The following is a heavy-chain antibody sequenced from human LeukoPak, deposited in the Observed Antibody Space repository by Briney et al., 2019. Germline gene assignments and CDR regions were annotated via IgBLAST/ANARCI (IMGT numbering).Heavy chain of an antibody. CDR2: IYYSGST. CDR3: ARDSYDGAFDI. J-gene: IGHJ3*02. Sequence: SETLPLTCTVSGGSISNYYWSWIRQPPGKGLEWIGYIYYSGSTNYNPSLKSRVTISVDTSKNQFSLKLSSVTAADTAVYYCARDSYDGAFDIWGQGTMVTVSS. V-gene: IGHV4-59*01. D-gene: IGHD3-22*01. CDR1: GGSISNYY.